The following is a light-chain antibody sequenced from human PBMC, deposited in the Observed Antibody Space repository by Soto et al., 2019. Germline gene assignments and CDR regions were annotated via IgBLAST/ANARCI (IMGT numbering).Light chain of an antibody. CDR1: QSVSSY. V-gene: IGKV3-11*01. CDR3: QQRSNWQGAT. CDR2: DAS. Sequence: EIVLTQSPGTLSLSPGEGATLSCRSSQSVSSYLAWYQQKPGQAPRLLIYDASNRATGIPARFSGSGSGTDFTLTISSLEPEDFAVYYCQQRSNWQGATFGGGTKVDIK. J-gene: IGKJ4*01.